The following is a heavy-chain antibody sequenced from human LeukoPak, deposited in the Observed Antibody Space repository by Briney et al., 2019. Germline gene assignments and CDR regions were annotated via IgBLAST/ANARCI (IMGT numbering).Heavy chain of an antibody. CDR1: GFTVSSNY. D-gene: IGHD2-2*01. V-gene: IGHV3-53*01. CDR2: IYSGGST. J-gene: IGHJ1*01. Sequence: GGSLRLSCAASGFTVSSNYMSWVRQAPGKGLEWVSVIYSGGSTYYSDSVKGRFTIFRDNYKNTLYLQMSSLRAEDTAVYYCARDMGYCSSTSCDLYFQHWGQGTLVTVSS. CDR3: ARDMGYCSSTSCDLYFQH.